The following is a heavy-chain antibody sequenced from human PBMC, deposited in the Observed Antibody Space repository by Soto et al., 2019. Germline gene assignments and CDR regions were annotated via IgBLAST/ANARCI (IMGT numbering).Heavy chain of an antibody. CDR1: GYTFTGYY. J-gene: IGHJ6*02. Sequence: GASVKVSCKASGYTFTGYYMHWVRQAPGQGLEWMGWINPNSGGTNYAQKFQGWVTMTRDTSISTAYMELSRLRSDDTAVYYCARARIAAAYYYYGRDVWGQGTTVTVSS. D-gene: IGHD6-13*01. CDR3: ARARIAAAYYYYGRDV. CDR2: INPNSGGT. V-gene: IGHV1-2*04.